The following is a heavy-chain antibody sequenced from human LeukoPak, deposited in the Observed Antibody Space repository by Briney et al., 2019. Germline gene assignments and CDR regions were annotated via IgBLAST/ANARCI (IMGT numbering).Heavy chain of an antibody. D-gene: IGHD5-12*01. CDR1: GYSISSYW. CDR2: IDPTDSYT. CDR3: ARVPSGVNWWDP. J-gene: IGHJ5*02. Sequence: GESLQIPSKGSGYSISSYWSVWVRQMSGRGLEWMGKIDPTDSYTYYSPSFQDHVTLSADKSVSTAYLQWSSLKASDTAMYYCARVPSGVNWWDPWGEGPVVSVSS. V-gene: IGHV5-10-1*01.